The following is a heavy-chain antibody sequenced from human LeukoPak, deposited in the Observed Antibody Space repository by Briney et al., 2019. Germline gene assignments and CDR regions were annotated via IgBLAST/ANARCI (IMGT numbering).Heavy chain of an antibody. CDR1: GYSISRGYS. D-gene: IGHD3-16*01. CDR3: ARFDHVWETHGMDAFDL. CDR2: MYHSEST. Sequence: SETLSLTCAVSGYSISRGYSWGWIRQPPGMGLQWIGNMYHSESTHYNPSLKSRVTISADTSKNQFSLKLTSVTAADTAVYYCARFDHVWETHGMDAFDLWGQGAMVTVSS. J-gene: IGHJ3*01. V-gene: IGHV4-38-2*01.